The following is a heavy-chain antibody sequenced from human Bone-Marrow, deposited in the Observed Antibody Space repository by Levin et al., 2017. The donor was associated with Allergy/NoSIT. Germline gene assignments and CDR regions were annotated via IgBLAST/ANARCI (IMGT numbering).Heavy chain of an antibody. CDR3: ARGGSHHGFDI. Sequence: GESLKISCKTSGYTFTDYWIHWVRQAPGQGLEWMGWIVTNSGGTNYAPRFQGRVTMTRDTSISTAYMELSRLRSDDTALYYCARGGSHHGFDIWGPGTMIAVSS. D-gene: IGHD1-26*01. J-gene: IGHJ3*02. CDR1: GYTFTDYW. V-gene: IGHV1-2*02. CDR2: IVTNSGGT.